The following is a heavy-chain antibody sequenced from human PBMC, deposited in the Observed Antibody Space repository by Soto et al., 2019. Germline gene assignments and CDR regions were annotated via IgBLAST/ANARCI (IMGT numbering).Heavy chain of an antibody. CDR3: ARDYFYRSGWYERYDY. D-gene: IGHD6-19*01. CDR2: IIPIFGTA. Sequence: SVKVSCKASGGTFISYAISWVRQAPGQGLEWMGGIIPIFGTANYAQKFQGRVTITADKSTSTAYMELSSLRSEDTAVYYCARDYFYRSGWYERYDYWGQGTLATLSP. CDR1: GGTFISYA. J-gene: IGHJ4*02. V-gene: IGHV1-69*06.